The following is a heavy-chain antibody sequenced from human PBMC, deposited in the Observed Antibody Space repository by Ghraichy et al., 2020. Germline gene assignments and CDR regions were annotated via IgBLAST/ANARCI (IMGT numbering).Heavy chain of an antibody. CDR2: INSDGSST. V-gene: IGHV3-74*01. CDR3: ARTQFSSSWSDY. J-gene: IGHJ4*02. Sequence: GSLRLSCAASGFNFINYWMYWVRQAPGKELVWVSRINSDGSSTSYADSVKGRFTISRDNAKNTLYLQMNSLRAEDTAVYYCARTQFSSSWSDYWGQGTLVTVSS. D-gene: IGHD6-13*01. CDR1: GFNFINYW.